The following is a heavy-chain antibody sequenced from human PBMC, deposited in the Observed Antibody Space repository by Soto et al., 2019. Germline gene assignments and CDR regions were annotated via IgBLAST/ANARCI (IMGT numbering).Heavy chain of an antibody. J-gene: IGHJ6*02. CDR3: ARDLSSWYYYYYGMDV. V-gene: IGHV3-30-3*01. CDR1: GFTFSSYA. CDR2: ISYDGSNK. Sequence: VGSLRLSCAASGFTFSSYAMHWVRQAPGKGLEWVAVISYDGSNKYYADSVKGRFTISRDNSKNTLYLQMNSLRAEDTAVYYCARDLSSWYYYYYGMDVWGQGTTVTVSS. D-gene: IGHD6-13*01.